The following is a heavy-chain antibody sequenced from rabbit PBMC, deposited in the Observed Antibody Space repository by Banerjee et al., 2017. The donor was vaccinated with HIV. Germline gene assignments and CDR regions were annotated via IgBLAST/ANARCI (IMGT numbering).Heavy chain of an antibody. J-gene: IGHJ4*01. D-gene: IGHD4-2*01. Sequence: QLKESGGGLVQPGGSLKLSCKASGFDFSNYYMSWVRQAPGKGLEWIGYIDPVFGSTYYANWVNGRFTISSHNAQNTLHLQLNSLTAADTATYFCARAAYAGADFAWYFNLWGPGTLVTVS. V-gene: IGHV1S7*01. CDR3: ARAAYAGADFAWYFNL. CDR2: IDPVFGST. CDR1: GFDFSNYY.